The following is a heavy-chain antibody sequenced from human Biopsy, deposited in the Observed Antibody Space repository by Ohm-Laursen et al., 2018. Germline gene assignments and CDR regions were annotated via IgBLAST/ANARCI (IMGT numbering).Heavy chain of an antibody. CDR1: GFIFRDYW. Sequence: SLRLSCAASGFIFRDYWLTWVRQAPGKGLEWVGNIHRFIISTDNAKNSLYLQMNNLRAEDTAVFYCAKDLRNNNWGVENWGQGTLVTVSS. CDR2: I. CDR3: AKDLRNNNWGVEN. J-gene: IGHJ4*02. V-gene: IGHV3-7*01. D-gene: IGHD7-27*01.